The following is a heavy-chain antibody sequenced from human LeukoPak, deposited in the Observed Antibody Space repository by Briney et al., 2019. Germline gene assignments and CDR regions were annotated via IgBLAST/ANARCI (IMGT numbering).Heavy chain of an antibody. J-gene: IGHJ4*02. D-gene: IGHD3-22*01. V-gene: IGHV1-46*01. CDR2: INPSGGST. CDR1: GHTFTSYN. Sequence: ASVKVSCKASGHTFTSYNIHRVRQAPGQGLEWMGMINPSGGSTNYAEKFQGRVTMTRDTSTSTVYMELSSLRYEDTAVYYCARDLYHRYYHNSGHAFDYWGQGTLVTVSS. CDR3: ARDLYHRYYHNSGHAFDY.